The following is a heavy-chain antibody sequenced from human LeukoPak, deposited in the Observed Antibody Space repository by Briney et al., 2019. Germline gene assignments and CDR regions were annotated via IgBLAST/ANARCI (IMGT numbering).Heavy chain of an antibody. Sequence: SETLSLTCTVSGGSISSGAYYWSWIRQPPGKGLEWIGYIYYSGSTYYNPSLKSRVTISVDTSKNQFSLKLSSVTAADTAVYYCARADYDYVWGSYRYPPDYWGQGTLVTVSS. D-gene: IGHD3-16*02. CDR3: ARADYDYVWGSYRYPPDY. V-gene: IGHV4-30-4*01. CDR2: IYYSGST. J-gene: IGHJ4*02. CDR1: GGSISSGAYY.